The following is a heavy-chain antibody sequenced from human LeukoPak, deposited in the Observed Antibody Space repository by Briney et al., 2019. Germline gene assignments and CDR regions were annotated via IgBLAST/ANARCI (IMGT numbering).Heavy chain of an antibody. D-gene: IGHD3-9*01. Sequence: PSQTLSLTCTVSGGSISSGGYYWSWIRQHPGKGLEWIGYIYYSGSTYYNPSLKSRVTISVDTSKNQFSLKLSSVTAADTAVYYCARACVPSLRYFDWLAVGKHYGMDVWGQGTTVTVSS. J-gene: IGHJ6*02. V-gene: IGHV4-31*03. CDR1: GGSISSGGYY. CDR3: ARACVPSLRYFDWLAVGKHYGMDV. CDR2: IYYSGST.